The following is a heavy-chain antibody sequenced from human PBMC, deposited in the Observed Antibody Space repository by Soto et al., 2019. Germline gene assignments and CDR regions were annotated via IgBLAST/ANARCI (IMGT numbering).Heavy chain of an antibody. CDR2: INPNSGGT. J-gene: IGHJ4*02. Sequence: GASVKVSCKASGDTFTGYYMHWVRQAPGQGLEWMGWINPNSGGTNYAQKFQGWVTMTRDTSVSTAYMELSRLRSDDTAVYYCARSSFSWNFDYWGQGTLVTVSS. V-gene: IGHV1-2*04. CDR3: ARSSFSWNFDY. D-gene: IGHD6-13*01. CDR1: GDTFTGYY.